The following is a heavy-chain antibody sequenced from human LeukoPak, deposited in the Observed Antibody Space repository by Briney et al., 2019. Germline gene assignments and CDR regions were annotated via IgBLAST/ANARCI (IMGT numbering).Heavy chain of an antibody. J-gene: IGHJ4*02. Sequence: SETLSLTCTVSGYSITSGYFWGWIRPPPQKGLEWIGSIYHSGTTYYNSSLKSRVSISVDTSKNQFSLKLSSVTAADTAVYYCTRDYDYWGQGALVTVSS. CDR1: GYSITSGYF. CDR3: TRDYDY. V-gene: IGHV4-38-2*02. CDR2: IYHSGTT.